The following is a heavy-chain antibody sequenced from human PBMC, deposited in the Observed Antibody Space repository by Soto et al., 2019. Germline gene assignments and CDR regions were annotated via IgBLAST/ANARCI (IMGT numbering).Heavy chain of an antibody. Sequence: ASVEVSCKASGYTFTSYGISCVRQAPGQGLEWMGWISAYNGNTYYAQKLQGRVTMTTDTSTSTAYMELRSLRSDDTAVYFCARDDGRMAAAGSHCFDPWGQGTLVTVSS. CDR1: GYTFTSYG. J-gene: IGHJ5*02. V-gene: IGHV1-18*01. CDR2: ISAYNGNT. CDR3: ARDDGRMAAAGSHCFDP. D-gene: IGHD6-13*01.